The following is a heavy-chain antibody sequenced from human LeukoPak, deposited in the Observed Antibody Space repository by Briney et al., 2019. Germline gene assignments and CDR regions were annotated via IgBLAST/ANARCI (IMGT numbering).Heavy chain of an antibody. CDR2: ISSSGSTI. CDR1: GFTFSSYE. Sequence: GGSLRLSCAASGFTFSSYEMNWVRQAPGKGLEWVSYISSSGSTIYYADSVKGRFTISRDNAKNTLYLQMNSLRAEDTAVYYCARDGDYYDSSGYWSNAFDIWGQGTMVTVSS. D-gene: IGHD3-22*01. CDR3: ARDGDYYDSSGYWSNAFDI. V-gene: IGHV3-48*03. J-gene: IGHJ3*02.